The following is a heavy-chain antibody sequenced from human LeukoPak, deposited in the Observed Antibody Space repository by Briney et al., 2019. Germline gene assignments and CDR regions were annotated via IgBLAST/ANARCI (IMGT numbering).Heavy chain of an antibody. V-gene: IGHV6-1*01. D-gene: IGHD6-19*01. J-gene: IGHJ4*02. CDR3: ARDEGNTGWFTFDW. Sequence: SQTLSLTCAIPGESVSTRYGAWNWIRQSPLRGLEWLGRTYYRSKWKTDYAVSVKGRISIEADTSNNQFSLHLNSVTPEDTAVYYCARDEGNTGWFTFDWWGQGTLVTVSS. CDR1: GESVSTRYGA. CDR2: TYYRSKWKT.